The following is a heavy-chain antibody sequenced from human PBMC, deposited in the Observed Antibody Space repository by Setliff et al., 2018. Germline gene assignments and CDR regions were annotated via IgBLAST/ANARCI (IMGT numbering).Heavy chain of an antibody. D-gene: IGHD1-20*01. Sequence: SETLSLTCAVSNFSINSGYTWGWIRQPPGKGLEWIGTMFDNVGTFYNPSLKSRLSMSVDTPKGELSLKLRSVTAADTAVYYCASQRLARYFDNWGQGTLVTVSS. J-gene: IGHJ4*02. CDR2: MFDNVGT. V-gene: IGHV4-38-2*01. CDR1: NFSINSGYT. CDR3: ASQRLARYFDN.